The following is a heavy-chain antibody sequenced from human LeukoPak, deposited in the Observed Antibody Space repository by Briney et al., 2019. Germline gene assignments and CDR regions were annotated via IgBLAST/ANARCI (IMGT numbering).Heavy chain of an antibody. CDR1: GYTFTDYA. Sequence: GASVKVSCKPSGYTFTDYAINWVRQAPGQGLEYMGWVNTSTGNPTYAQGFTGRFVFSSDSSVSTAYLQITSLKADDSAIYFCASCNDSSGYFAYWGQGTLVTVSS. CDR2: VNTSTGNP. D-gene: IGHD3-22*01. CDR3: ASCNDSSGYFAY. J-gene: IGHJ4*02. V-gene: IGHV7-4-1*02.